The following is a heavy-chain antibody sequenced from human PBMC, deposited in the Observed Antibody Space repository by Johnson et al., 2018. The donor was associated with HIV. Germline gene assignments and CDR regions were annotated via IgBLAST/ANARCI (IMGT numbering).Heavy chain of an antibody. Sequence: QVQLVESGGGVVQPGRSLRLSCAASGFTFSSYAMHWVRQAPGKGLEWVAVISYDGSNKYYADSVKGRFTISRDNSKNTLYLQMNSLRDEDTAAYYCARAYSYGAFDIWGQGTRVTVSS. CDR3: ARAYSYGAFDI. CDR2: ISYDGSNK. D-gene: IGHD5-18*01. CDR1: GFTFSSYA. J-gene: IGHJ3*02. V-gene: IGHV3-30*04.